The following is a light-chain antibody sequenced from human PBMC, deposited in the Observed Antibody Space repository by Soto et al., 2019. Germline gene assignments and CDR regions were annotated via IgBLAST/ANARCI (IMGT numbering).Light chain of an antibody. CDR1: QSLLYSSNNKNY. Sequence: VMTQSPDSLSVSMGERATMNCKSSQSLLYSSNNKNYLAWFQQRPGQSPRRLIYKVSNRDSGVPDRFSGSGSGTDFTLKISRVEAEDVGVYYCMQGTHWPRTFGGGTKADI. CDR3: MQGTHWPRT. J-gene: IGKJ4*01. V-gene: IGKV2-30*01. CDR2: KVS.